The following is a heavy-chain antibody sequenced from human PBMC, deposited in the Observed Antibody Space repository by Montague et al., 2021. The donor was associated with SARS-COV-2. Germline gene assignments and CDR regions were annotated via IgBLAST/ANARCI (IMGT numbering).Heavy chain of an antibody. CDR2: ISNSGDTK. D-gene: IGHD3-22*01. V-gene: IGHV3-48*03. CDR1: GFIFSRYE. CDR3: ARAGEDYYYDSSGFLY. Sequence: SLRLSCAAFGFIFSRYEMNWVRQAPGKGLEWVSYISNSGDTKYYADSVKGRFTISRDNAKNSLYLQMSSLRAEDTAVYYCARAGEDYYYDSSGFLYWGQGILVTVSS. J-gene: IGHJ4*02.